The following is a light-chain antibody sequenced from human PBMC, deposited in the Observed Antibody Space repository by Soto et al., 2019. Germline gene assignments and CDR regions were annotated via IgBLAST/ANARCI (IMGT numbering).Light chain of an antibody. CDR2: EGV. CDR3: KSYAGSNTYV. J-gene: IGLJ1*01. V-gene: IGLV2-8*01. CDR1: KNDIGVYDF. Sequence: QSVLTQPHSASGSPGQSVTISCTGTKNDIGVYDFVSWYQHHPGKAPRLIIYEGVQRPSGVPDRVSGSKSGNTASLTVSGLQAADEADYFCKSYAGSNTYVFGSGTKLTVL.